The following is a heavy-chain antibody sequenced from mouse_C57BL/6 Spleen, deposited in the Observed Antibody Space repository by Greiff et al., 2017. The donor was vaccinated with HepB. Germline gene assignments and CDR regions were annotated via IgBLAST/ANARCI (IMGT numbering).Heavy chain of an antibody. CDR3: AGIYYDYDRAY. Sequence: SGPELVKPGASVKMSCKASGYTFTDYNMHWVKQSHGKSLEWIGYINPNNGGTSYNQKFKGKATLTVNKSSSTAYMELRSLTSEDSAVYYCAGIYYDYDRAYWGQGTLVTVSA. D-gene: IGHD2-4*01. V-gene: IGHV1-22*01. J-gene: IGHJ3*01. CDR1: GYTFTDYN. CDR2: INPNNGGT.